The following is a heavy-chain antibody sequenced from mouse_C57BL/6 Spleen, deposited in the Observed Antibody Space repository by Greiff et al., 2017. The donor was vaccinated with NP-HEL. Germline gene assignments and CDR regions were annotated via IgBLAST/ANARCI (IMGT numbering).Heavy chain of an antibody. CDR2: IYPGDGDT. Sequence: QVQLQQSGAELVKPGASVKISCKASGYAFSSYWMNWVKQRPGKGLEWIGQIYPGDGDTNYNGKFKGKATLTADKSSSTAYMQLSSLTSEDSAVYFCARKTDDYDDDWYFDVWGTGTTVTVSS. V-gene: IGHV1-80*01. CDR1: GYAFSSYW. J-gene: IGHJ1*03. CDR3: ARKTDDYDDDWYFDV. D-gene: IGHD2-4*01.